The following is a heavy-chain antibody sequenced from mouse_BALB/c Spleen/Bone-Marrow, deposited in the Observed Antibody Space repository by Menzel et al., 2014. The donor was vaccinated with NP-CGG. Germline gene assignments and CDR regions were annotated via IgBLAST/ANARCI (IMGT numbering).Heavy chain of an antibody. J-gene: IGHJ2*01. CDR3: TRETTVVADFDY. Sequence: EVQLQQSGPDLVKPSQSLSLTCTVTGYSITSGHGWHWIRQCPGNRLQWMGYIHFSGYTDYNPSLKSRISITRDTSKNQFFLQLSSVTTEDTGTYYCTRETTVVADFDYWGQGTTLAVSS. CDR1: GYSITSGHG. V-gene: IGHV3-1*02. D-gene: IGHD1-1*01. CDR2: IHFSGYT.